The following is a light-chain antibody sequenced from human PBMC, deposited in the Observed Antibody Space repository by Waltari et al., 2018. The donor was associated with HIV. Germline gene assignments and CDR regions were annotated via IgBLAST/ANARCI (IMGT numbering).Light chain of an antibody. CDR1: SSDVGGYNY. CDR3: SSYTSSSTWV. V-gene: IGLV2-14*01. Sequence: QSALTQPASVSGSPGQSITISCTGTSSDVGGYNYVSWYQQHPGKAPKLMIYEVSNRPSGVSKRFSCSKSGNTASLTISGLEAEDEADYYCSSYTSSSTWVFGGGTKLTVL. J-gene: IGLJ3*02. CDR2: EVS.